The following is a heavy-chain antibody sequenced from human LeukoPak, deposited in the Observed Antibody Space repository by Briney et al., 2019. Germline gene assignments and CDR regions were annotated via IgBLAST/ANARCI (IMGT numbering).Heavy chain of an antibody. V-gene: IGHV4-59*08. CDR3: ASLPPSGYDFDY. D-gene: IGHD5-12*01. CDR1: GGSIRSYY. J-gene: IGHJ4*02. Sequence: SETLSLTCTVSGGSIRSYYWSWIRQPPGKGLEWIGYIYYSGSTNYNPSLKSRVTISVDTSKNQFSLKLSSVTAADTAVYYCASLPPSGYDFDYWGQGTLVTVSS. CDR2: IYYSGST.